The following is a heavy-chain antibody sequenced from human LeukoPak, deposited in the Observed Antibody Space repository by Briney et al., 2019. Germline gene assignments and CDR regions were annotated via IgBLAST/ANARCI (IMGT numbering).Heavy chain of an antibody. Sequence: GGSLRLSCAASGFTFSGSGMHWVRQAPGKGLEWVTFIRYDGSNKYYTDSVKGRFTISRDNSKNTLYLQMDSLRAEDTAVYYCARDYDFWSGYYSPTRGYFGYWGQGTLVAVSS. V-gene: IGHV3-30*02. CDR1: GFTFSGSG. CDR3: ARDYDFWSGYYSPTRGYFGY. J-gene: IGHJ4*02. CDR2: IRYDGSNK. D-gene: IGHD3-3*01.